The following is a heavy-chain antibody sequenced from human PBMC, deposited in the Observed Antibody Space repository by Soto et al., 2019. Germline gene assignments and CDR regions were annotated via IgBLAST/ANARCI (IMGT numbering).Heavy chain of an antibody. CDR1: GGTFSSYA. J-gene: IGHJ5*02. CDR2: IIPIFGTA. V-gene: IGHV1-69*13. CDR3: AIKTYYYDSSGPLGP. D-gene: IGHD3-22*01. Sequence: SVKVSCKASGGTFSSYAISWVRQAPGQGLEWMGGIIPIFGTANYAQKFQGRVTITADESTSTAYMELSSLRSEDTAVYYCAIKTYYYDSSGPLGPWGQGTLVTVSS.